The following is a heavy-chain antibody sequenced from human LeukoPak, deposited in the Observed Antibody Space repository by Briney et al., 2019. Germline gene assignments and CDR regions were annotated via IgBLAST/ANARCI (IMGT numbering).Heavy chain of an antibody. D-gene: IGHD3-10*01. Sequence: PSETLSLTCTVSGGSISSYYWSWIRQPPGKGLECIGYIHYTGSTNYNPSLTSRVTISVETSKNQFSLKLKSVTAADTAVYYCARGGYYGSGNDFRFDPWGQGTLVTVSS. J-gene: IGHJ5*02. CDR2: IHYTGST. CDR3: ARGGYYGSGNDFRFDP. CDR1: GGSISSYY. V-gene: IGHV4-59*01.